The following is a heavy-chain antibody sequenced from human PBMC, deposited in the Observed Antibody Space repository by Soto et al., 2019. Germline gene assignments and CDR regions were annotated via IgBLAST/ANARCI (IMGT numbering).Heavy chain of an antibody. J-gene: IGHJ4*02. CDR2: IIPIFGTA. CDR3: ARGSYYYDSSGPGVVYFDY. CDR1: GGTFSSYA. V-gene: IGHV1-69*13. D-gene: IGHD3-22*01. Sequence: SVKVSCKASGGTFSSYAISWVRQAPGQGLEWMGGIIPIFGTANYAQKFQGRVTITADESTSTAYMELSSLRSEDTAVYYCARGSYYYDSSGPGVVYFDYWGQGTLVTVSS.